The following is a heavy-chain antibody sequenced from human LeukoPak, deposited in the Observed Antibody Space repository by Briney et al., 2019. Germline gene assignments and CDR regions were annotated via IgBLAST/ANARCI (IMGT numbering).Heavy chain of an antibody. Sequence: SETLSLTCAVYGGSFSGYYWSWIRQPPGKGLEWIGEISHSGSTNYNPSLKSRVTISVDTSKNQFSLKLSSVTAADTAVYYCARGSMVRGVTPVDYWGQGTLVTVSS. D-gene: IGHD3-10*01. J-gene: IGHJ4*02. CDR2: ISHSGST. CDR3: ARGSMVRGVTPVDY. CDR1: GGSFSGYY. V-gene: IGHV4-34*01.